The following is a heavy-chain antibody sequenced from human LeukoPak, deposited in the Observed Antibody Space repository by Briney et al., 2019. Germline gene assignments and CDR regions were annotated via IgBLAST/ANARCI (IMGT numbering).Heavy chain of an antibody. J-gene: IGHJ4*02. Sequence: PGGSLILSCAASGFTISDCYMNWIRQAPGKGLEWGSYISCSSSYTNYADSVKGRFTISRDNAKNSLYLQMNSLRAEDTAVYYCARVISGAFSDYWGQGALVTVSS. V-gene: IGHV3-11*05. D-gene: IGHD7-27*01. CDR1: GFTISDCY. CDR3: ARVISGAFSDY. CDR2: ISCSSSYT.